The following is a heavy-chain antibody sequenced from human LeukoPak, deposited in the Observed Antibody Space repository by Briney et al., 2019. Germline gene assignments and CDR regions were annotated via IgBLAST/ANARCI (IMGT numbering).Heavy chain of an antibody. D-gene: IGHD2-2*01. CDR3: AKGSVLPIVVVPAAKYYFDY. J-gene: IGHJ4*02. Sequence: GGSLRLSCAASGFTFDDYAMHWVRQAPGKGLEWVSGISWNSGSIGYADSVKGRFTISRDNAKNTLYLQMNSLRAEDTAVYYCAKGSVLPIVVVPAAKYYFDYWGQGTLVTVSS. CDR2: ISWNSGSI. CDR1: GFTFDDYA. V-gene: IGHV3-9*01.